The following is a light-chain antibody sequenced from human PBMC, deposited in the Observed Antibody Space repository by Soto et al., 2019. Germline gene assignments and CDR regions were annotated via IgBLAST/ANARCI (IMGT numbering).Light chain of an antibody. CDR3: ETWDSHTHVV. V-gene: IGLV4-60*03. CDR2: LEGSGSY. CDR1: SGHSSYI. J-gene: IGLJ2*01. Sequence: QPVLTQSSSASASLGSSVKLTCTLSSGHSSYIIAWHQQQPGKAPRYLMKLEGSGSYNKGSGVPDRFSGSSSGADRYLTISNLQSEDEADYYCETWDSHTHVVFGGGTKLTVL.